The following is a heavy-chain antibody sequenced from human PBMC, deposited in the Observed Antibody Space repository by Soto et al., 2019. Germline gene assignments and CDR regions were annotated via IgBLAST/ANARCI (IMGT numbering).Heavy chain of an antibody. D-gene: IGHD3-10*02. Sequence: QLQLVQSGAEVKKPGASVKVSCATSGNSLTAYYIHWVRQAPGQGLEWVGWINPISGGTNYAQKFQGWVPMTRDTSINRAYMELSRLKSDDTAVYYCATSTLFRGGNSVGMDAWGQGTTVIVSS. CDR1: GNSLTAYY. CDR3: ATSTLFRGGNSVGMDA. V-gene: IGHV1-2*04. J-gene: IGHJ6*02. CDR2: INPISGGT.